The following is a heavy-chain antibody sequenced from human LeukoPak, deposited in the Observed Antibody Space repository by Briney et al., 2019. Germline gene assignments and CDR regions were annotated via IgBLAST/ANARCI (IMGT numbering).Heavy chain of an antibody. Sequence: GGSLRLSCAASGFTFDDYGMSWARHAPGKGLEWDSGINWSGGSTGYADSVKGRFAISRDNAKNSLYLQMNSLRAEDTALYYCATLYDFWSAYYPNWGQGTLVTVSS. CDR1: GFTFDDYG. V-gene: IGHV3-20*04. D-gene: IGHD3-3*01. CDR2: INWSGGST. J-gene: IGHJ4*02. CDR3: ATLYDFWSAYYPN.